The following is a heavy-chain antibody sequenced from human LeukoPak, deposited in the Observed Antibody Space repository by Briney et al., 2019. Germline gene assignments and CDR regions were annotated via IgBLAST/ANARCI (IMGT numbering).Heavy chain of an antibody. CDR1: GYTFTGYY. CDR2: INPNRGGT. J-gene: IGHJ3*02. D-gene: IGHD7-27*01. Sequence: ASVTVSCKASGYTFTGYYMHWVRQAPGQGREWMGWINPNRGGTNYAQKFQGRVTMTRDTSISTANMELSRLRSDDTAVYYCARELTGDSFDIWGQGTMVTVSS. CDR3: ARELTGDSFDI. V-gene: IGHV1-2*02.